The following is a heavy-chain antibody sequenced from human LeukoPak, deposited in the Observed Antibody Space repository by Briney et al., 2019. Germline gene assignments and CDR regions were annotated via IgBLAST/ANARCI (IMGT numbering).Heavy chain of an antibody. J-gene: IGHJ4*02. CDR3: ARQTGSGLFTLP. Sequence: SETLSLTCTVSGVSISSSNSYWGWIRQPPGKGLEWIGEINHSGSTNYNPSLKSRVTISVDTSKNQFSLKLSSVTAADTAVYYCARQTGSGLFTLPGGQGTLVTVSS. CDR1: GVSISSSNSY. D-gene: IGHD3/OR15-3a*01. V-gene: IGHV4-39*01. CDR2: INHSGST.